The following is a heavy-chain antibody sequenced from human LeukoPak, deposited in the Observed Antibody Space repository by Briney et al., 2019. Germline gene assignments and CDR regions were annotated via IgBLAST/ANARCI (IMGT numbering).Heavy chain of an antibody. CDR3: ARGGAAVDY. D-gene: IGHD6-13*01. CDR1: GFTFSSFW. V-gene: IGHV3-7*01. Sequence: GGSLRLSCAASGFTFSSFWMNWVRQAPGKGLEWVANIKQDGNEKYYVDSVKGRFTISRDNAKNSLYLHMTSLRAEDTAVYYCARGGAAVDYWGQGTLVTVSS. CDR2: IKQDGNEK. J-gene: IGHJ4*02.